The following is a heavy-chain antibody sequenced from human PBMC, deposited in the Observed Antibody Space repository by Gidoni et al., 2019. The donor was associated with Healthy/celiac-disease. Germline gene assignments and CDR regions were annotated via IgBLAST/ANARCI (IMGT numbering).Heavy chain of an antibody. V-gene: IGHV4-31*03. CDR2: IYYSGST. J-gene: IGHJ5*02. CDR3: AREGFIAVAGRGYNWFDP. D-gene: IGHD6-19*01. Sequence: QVQLQESGPGLVKPSQTLSLTCTVSGGSISRGGYYWSWIRQHPGKGLEWIGYIYYSGSTYYNPSLKSRVTISVDTSKNQFSLKLSSVTAADTAVYYCAREGFIAVAGRGYNWFDPWGQGTLVTVSS. CDR1: GGSISRGGYY.